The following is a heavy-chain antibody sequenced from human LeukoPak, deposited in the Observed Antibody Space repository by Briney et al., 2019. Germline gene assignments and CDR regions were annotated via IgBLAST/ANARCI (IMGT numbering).Heavy chain of an antibody. J-gene: IGHJ3*02. V-gene: IGHV1-8*01. CDR3: ARGGDGPREDAFDI. CDR1: GYTFTSYD. Sequence: ASVKVSCKASGYTFTSYDINWVRQATGQGLEWMGWMNPNSGNTGYAQKFQGRVTMTRNTSISTAYMELRSLRSEDTAVYYCARGGDGPREDAFDIWGQGTMVTVSS. D-gene: IGHD5-24*01. CDR2: MNPNSGNT.